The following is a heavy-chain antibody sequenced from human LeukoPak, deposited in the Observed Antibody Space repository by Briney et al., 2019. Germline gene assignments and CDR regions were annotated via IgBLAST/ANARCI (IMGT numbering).Heavy chain of an antibody. J-gene: IGHJ4*02. CDR2: ISSSSSYI. CDR3: ARDPRFREIFDY. D-gene: IGHD3-10*01. Sequence: PGGSLRLSCAASGFTFSSYSMNWVRQAPGKGLEWVSSISSSSSYIYYADSVKGRFTISRDNAKNSLYLQMNSLRAEDTAVYYCARDPRFREIFDYWGQGTLVTVSS. CDR1: GFTFSSYS. V-gene: IGHV3-21*01.